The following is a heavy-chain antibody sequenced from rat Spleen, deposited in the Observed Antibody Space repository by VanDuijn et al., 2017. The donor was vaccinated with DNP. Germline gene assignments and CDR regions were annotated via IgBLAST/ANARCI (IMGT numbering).Heavy chain of an antibody. D-gene: IGHD1-1*01. CDR1: TFTFNNYW. J-gene: IGHJ3*01. CDR2: ISFDVGFT. Sequence: EVQLVESGGDLVQPGRSLKLSCVVSTFTFNNYWMTWIRQVPGKGLEWVASISFDVGFTYHGDSVKGRFTISRDNAKSTLYLQMNSLTSEDMATYYCARPHYYSSGGFAYWGQGTLVTVSS. V-gene: IGHV5-31*01. CDR3: ARPHYYSSGGFAY.